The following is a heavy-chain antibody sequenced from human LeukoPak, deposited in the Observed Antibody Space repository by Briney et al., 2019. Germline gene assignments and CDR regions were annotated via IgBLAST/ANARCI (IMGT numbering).Heavy chain of an antibody. CDR2: IHHSGST. V-gene: IGHV4-4*02. CDR3: AKEFVQGSSLPYFDY. D-gene: IGHD1-26*01. Sequence: SGTLSLTCTVSGGSITSSHWWGWVRQPPGKGLEWVGEIHHSGSTNSNPSLKSRVTISVDKSKNQFSLRLNSVTAADTAVYYCAKEFVQGSSLPYFDYWGQGTLVTVSS. J-gene: IGHJ4*02. CDR1: GGSITSSHW.